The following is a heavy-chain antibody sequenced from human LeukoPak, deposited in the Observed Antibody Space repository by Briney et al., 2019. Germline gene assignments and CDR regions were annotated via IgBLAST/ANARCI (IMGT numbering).Heavy chain of an antibody. CDR1: GYTFTGYY. Sequence: ASVKVSCKTSGYTFTGYYIHWVRQAPGQGLEWMGWINPNSGDTNYAQKFQGRASMTGDTSISTAYMELSRLRSDDTAVYYCARTLVVINDAFDIWGQGTMVTVSS. D-gene: IGHD3-22*01. V-gene: IGHV1-2*02. J-gene: IGHJ3*02. CDR2: INPNSGDT. CDR3: ARTLVVINDAFDI.